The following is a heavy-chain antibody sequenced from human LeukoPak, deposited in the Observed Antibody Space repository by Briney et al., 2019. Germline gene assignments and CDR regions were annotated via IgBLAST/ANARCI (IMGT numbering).Heavy chain of an antibody. J-gene: IGHJ4*02. V-gene: IGHV3-20*04. D-gene: IGHD3-22*01. Sequence: PGGSLRLACAASGFTFDDYGMSWVRQAAGKGLEWVSGINWNGGSTGYADSVKGRFTISRDNAKNSLYLKMNSLRAEDTALYYCARGAGGNYYYDSSGYMDYWGQGTLVTVSS. CDR2: INWNGGST. CDR1: GFTFDDYG. CDR3: ARGAGGNYYYDSSGYMDY.